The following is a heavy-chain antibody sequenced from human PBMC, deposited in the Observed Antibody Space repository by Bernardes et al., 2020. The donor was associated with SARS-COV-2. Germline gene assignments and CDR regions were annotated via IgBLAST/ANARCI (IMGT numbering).Heavy chain of an antibody. Sequence: SGPTLVKPTQTLTLTCTFSGFSLSTSGVGVGWIRQPPGKALEWLALIYWNDDKRYSPSLKSRLTITKDTSKNQVVLTMTNMDPVDTATYYCAHRRSFEPFTYYYDSSGYYNWFDPWCQGTLVTVSS. D-gene: IGHD3-22*01. V-gene: IGHV2-5*01. CDR2: IYWNDDK. CDR1: GFSLSTSGVG. CDR3: AHRRSFEPFTYYYDSSGYYNWFDP. J-gene: IGHJ5*02.